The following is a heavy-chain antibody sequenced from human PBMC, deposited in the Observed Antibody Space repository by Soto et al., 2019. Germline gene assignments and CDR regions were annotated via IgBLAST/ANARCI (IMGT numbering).Heavy chain of an antibody. J-gene: IGHJ6*02. CDR3: ARRTGGKLPPYYGMDV. CDR2: IYYSGST. D-gene: IGHD1-1*01. Sequence: SETLYLTCTVSGGSISSSSYYWGWIRQPPGKGLEWIGSIYYSGSTYYNPSLKSRVTISVDTSKNQFSLKLSSVTAADTAVYYCARRTGGKLPPYYGMDVWGQGTTVTVSS. CDR1: GGSISSSSYY. V-gene: IGHV4-39*01.